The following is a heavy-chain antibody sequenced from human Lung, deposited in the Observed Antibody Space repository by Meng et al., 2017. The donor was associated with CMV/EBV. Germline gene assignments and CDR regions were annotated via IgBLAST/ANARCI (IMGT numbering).Heavy chain of an antibody. CDR2: IDQSGDT. V-gene: IGHV4-34*01. Sequence: SETLSLXCDVYGGSFSDHYWSWIRQPPGKGLEWIGEIDQSGDTNCNPSLKSRVTILLDTSKKQVSLNLTSVTAADTAVYYCVSRIVVPTATKYYYGMDVWGQGTTVTVYS. J-gene: IGHJ6*02. D-gene: IGHD2-2*01. CDR1: GGSFSDHY. CDR3: VSRIVVPTATKYYYGMDV.